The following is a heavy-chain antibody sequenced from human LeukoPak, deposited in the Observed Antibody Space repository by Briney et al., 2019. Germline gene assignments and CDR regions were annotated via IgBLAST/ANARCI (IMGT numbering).Heavy chain of an antibody. J-gene: IGHJ4*02. D-gene: IGHD5-24*01. CDR2: IYNGGST. CDR3: ATLRDGYEFDY. Sequence: SETLSLTCTVSGVSISSNYWSWIRQPPGKGLEWIGYIYNGGSTNYNPSLKSRVTISVDTSKNQFSLKLTSVTAADTAVYYCATLRDGYEFDYWGQGTLVTLSS. CDR1: GVSISSNY. V-gene: IGHV4-59*01.